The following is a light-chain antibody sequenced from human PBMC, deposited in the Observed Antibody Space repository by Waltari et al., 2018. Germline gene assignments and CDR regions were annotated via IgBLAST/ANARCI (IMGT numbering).Light chain of an antibody. CDR1: NRAFGAYNY. J-gene: IGLJ1*01. CDR2: EVT. V-gene: IGLV2-8*01. CDR3: SSYAHNNHFV. Sequence: QSVLTQPPSATGSPGQSVTISCTGTNRAFGAYNYFPWYQQHPGKVPKLLIYEVTKRPSGVPDRFSGSKSGNTASLTVSGLQADDEADYYCSSYAHNNHFVFGTGTKVTVL.